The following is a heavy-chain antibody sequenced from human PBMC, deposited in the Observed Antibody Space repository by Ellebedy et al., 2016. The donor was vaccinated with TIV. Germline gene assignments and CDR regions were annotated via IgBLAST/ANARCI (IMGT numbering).Heavy chain of an antibody. J-gene: IGHJ6*02. D-gene: IGHD4-23*01. CDR3: VRDKQDYGGGYYFDGMDV. CDR1: GFTFSGYW. CDR2: IATDGSST. V-gene: IGHV3-74*01. Sequence: GESLKISCAASGFTFSGYWMHWVRQPPGKGLVWVSRIATDGSSTTYADSVKGRFPISRDNAKNTLYLHMSSLRAEDTAVYYCVRDKQDYGGGYYFDGMDVWGQGTMVTISS.